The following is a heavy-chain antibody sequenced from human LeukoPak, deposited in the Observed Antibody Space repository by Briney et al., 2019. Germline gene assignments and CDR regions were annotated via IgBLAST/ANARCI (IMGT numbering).Heavy chain of an antibody. Sequence: KPSETLSLTCSVSGGSISSYYWSWIRQPPGKGLEWIGYIYDSGSTNYKSPLKSRVTMSGDTSKNQFSLKLSSVTAADTAVYYCARAKGALLWGQGTLVTVSS. V-gene: IGHV4-59*08. J-gene: IGHJ4*02. CDR1: GGSISSYY. CDR3: ARAKGALL. CDR2: IYDSGST.